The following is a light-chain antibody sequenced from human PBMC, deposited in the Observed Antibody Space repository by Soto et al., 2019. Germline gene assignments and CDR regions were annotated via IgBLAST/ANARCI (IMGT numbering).Light chain of an antibody. Sequence: EIVMTQSPATLSVSPGERATLSCRASQSVSSDLAWYQQKPGQAPRLLIYGASTRATGLPARFSGSGSGTEFTLTISGLQSEDFAVYYCQQYNNWPITFGPGTKVDIK. J-gene: IGKJ3*01. CDR2: GAS. CDR3: QQYNNWPIT. V-gene: IGKV3-15*01. CDR1: QSVSSD.